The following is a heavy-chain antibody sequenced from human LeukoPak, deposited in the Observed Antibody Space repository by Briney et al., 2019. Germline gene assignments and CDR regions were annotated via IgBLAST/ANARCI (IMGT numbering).Heavy chain of an antibody. CDR1: GYTFTGYY. Sequence: ASVKVSCKASGYTFTGYYMHWVRQAPGQGLEWMGWINPDSGGTNYAQKPQGRVTMTTDTSTSTAYMELRSLRSDDTAVYYCARDRDDILTGSHRYYGMDVWGQGTTVTVSS. CDR2: INPDSGGT. V-gene: IGHV1-2*02. J-gene: IGHJ6*02. CDR3: ARDRDDILTGSHRYYGMDV. D-gene: IGHD3-9*01.